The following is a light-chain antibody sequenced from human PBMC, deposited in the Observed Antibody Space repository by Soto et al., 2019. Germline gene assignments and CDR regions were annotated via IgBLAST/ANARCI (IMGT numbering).Light chain of an antibody. CDR1: SSDVGAYNY. Sequence: QSALTEPASESGSPGQPMALSCTGTSSDVGAYNYVSWYQQHPGKAPKLMIYDVSNRPSGVSNRFSGSKSGNTASLTISGLQAEDEADYYCSSYTSTSTYVFGTGTRSPS. J-gene: IGLJ1*01. CDR2: DVS. V-gene: IGLV2-14*01. CDR3: SSYTSTSTYV.